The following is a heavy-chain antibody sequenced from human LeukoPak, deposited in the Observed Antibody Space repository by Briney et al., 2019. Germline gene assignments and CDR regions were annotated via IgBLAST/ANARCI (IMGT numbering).Heavy chain of an antibody. CDR2: IIPIFGTA. D-gene: IGHD4-11*01. Sequence: ASVKVSCKASGGTFSSYAISWVRQAPGQGLEWMGGIIPIFGTANYAQKFQGRDTITTDESTCTAYMELSSLRSEDTAVYYCARALTTSYYYYYYYMDVWGKGTTVTVSS. V-gene: IGHV1-69*05. J-gene: IGHJ6*03. CDR1: GGTFSSYA. CDR3: ARALTTSYYYYYYYMDV.